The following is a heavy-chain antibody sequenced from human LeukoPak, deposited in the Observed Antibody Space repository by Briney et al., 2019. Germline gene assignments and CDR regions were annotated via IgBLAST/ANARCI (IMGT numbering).Heavy chain of an antibody. D-gene: IGHD4-17*01. J-gene: IGHJ6*03. CDR2: MNPNSGNT. CDR3: ARDYEETSSYYYMDV. V-gene: IGHV1-8*01. CDR1: GYTFTSYD. Sequence: GASVKVSCKASGYTFTSYDINWVRQATGQGLEWMGWMNPNSGNTGYAQKLQGRVTMTTDTSTSTAYMELSSLRSEDTAVYYCARDYEETSSYYYMDVWGKGTTVTVSS.